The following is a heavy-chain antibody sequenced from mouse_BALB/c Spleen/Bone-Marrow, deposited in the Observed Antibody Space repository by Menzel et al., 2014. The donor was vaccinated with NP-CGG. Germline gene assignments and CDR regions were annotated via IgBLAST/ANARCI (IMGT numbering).Heavy chain of an antibody. D-gene: IGHD2-1*01. CDR1: GYTFTDYN. V-gene: IGHV1S29*02. J-gene: IGHJ2*01. CDR2: IYPYNGGT. Sequence: VQLKQSGPELVKPGASVKISCKASGYTFTDYNMHWVKQSHGKSLEWIGYIYPYNGGTGYNQKVKSKATLTVDNSSSTAYMELRSLTSEDSAVYYCARGKFYYGNYVGLDYWGQGTTLTVSS. CDR3: ARGKFYYGNYVGLDY.